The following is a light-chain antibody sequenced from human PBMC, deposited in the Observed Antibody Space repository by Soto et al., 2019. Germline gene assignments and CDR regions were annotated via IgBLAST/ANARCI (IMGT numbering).Light chain of an antibody. J-gene: IGKJ1*01. CDR2: GAS. CDR1: QSVDSK. V-gene: IGKV3-15*01. CDR3: QHYSTWLWT. Sequence: EIVMTQSPATLSVSPGERATLSSRASQSVDSKLAWYQQKPGQGPRLLIYGASSRATGIPARFSGSGSGTEFTLTISSLHSEDFAVYYCQHYSTWLWTFGQGTKVEI.